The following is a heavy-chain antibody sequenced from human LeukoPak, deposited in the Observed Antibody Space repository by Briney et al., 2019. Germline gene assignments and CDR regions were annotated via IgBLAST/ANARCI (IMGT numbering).Heavy chain of an antibody. V-gene: IGHV3-48*04. CDR1: GFTVSSYS. CDR2: ISSSGSTI. D-gene: IGHD2-21*02. J-gene: IGHJ4*02. Sequence: GGSLRLSCAASGFTVSSYSMNWVRQAPGKGLEWDSYISSSGSTIYYADSVKGRFTISRDNAKNSLYLQMNSLRAEDTAVYYCARDGAYCGGDCYSADYWGQGTLVTVSS. CDR3: ARDGAYCGGDCYSADY.